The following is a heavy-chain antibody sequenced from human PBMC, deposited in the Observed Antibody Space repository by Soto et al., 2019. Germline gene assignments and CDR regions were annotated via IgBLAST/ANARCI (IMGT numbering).Heavy chain of an antibody. CDR1: GDSVSSNSAV. D-gene: IGHD3-3*01. J-gene: IGHJ6*02. CDR2: TYYRSKWYN. V-gene: IGHV6-1*01. CDR3: ARTRVYDSYNYYGMAV. Sequence: SQTLSLTCAISGDSVSSNSAVWNWIRQSPSRGLEWLGRTYYRSKWYNDYAVSVKSRITINPDTSKNQFSLQLNSVTPEDTAIYYCARTRVYDSYNYYGMAVWGQGTTVTVSS.